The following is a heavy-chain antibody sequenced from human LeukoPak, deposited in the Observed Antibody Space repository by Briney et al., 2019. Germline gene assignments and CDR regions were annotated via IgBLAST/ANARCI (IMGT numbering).Heavy chain of an antibody. J-gene: IGHJ4*02. Sequence: ASVKVSCKASGYTFTSYGISWVRQAPGQGLEWMGWISAYNGNTNYAQKLQGRVTMTTDTSTSTAYMELRSLRSDDTAVYYCARDRKDHVDIVEGGFDCWGQGTLVTVSS. CDR2: ISAYNGNT. V-gene: IGHV1-18*04. CDR3: ARDRKDHVDIVEGGFDC. CDR1: GYTFTSYG. D-gene: IGHD5-12*01.